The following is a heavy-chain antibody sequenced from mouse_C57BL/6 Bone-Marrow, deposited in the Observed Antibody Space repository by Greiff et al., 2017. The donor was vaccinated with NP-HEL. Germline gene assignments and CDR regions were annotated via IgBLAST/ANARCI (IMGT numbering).Heavy chain of an antibody. CDR1: GYTFTSYW. V-gene: IGHV1-50*01. CDR2: IDPSDSYT. D-gene: IGHD1-1*01. Sequence: VQLQQSGAELVKPGASVKLSCKASGYTFTSYWMQWVKQRPGQGLEWIGEIDPSDSYTNYNQKFKGKATLTVDTSSSTAYMQLSSLTSEDSAVYYCARSETTVVATDFDYWGQGTTLTVSS. CDR3: ARSETTVVATDFDY. J-gene: IGHJ2*01.